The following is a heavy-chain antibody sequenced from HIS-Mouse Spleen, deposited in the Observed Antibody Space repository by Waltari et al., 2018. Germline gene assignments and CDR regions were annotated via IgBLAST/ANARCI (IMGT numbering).Heavy chain of an antibody. CDR3: ARAGTLHIVATTFDY. CDR2: ISYDGRNK. V-gene: IGHV3-30*04. CDR1: GYPCSTMP. D-gene: IGHD5-12*01. J-gene: IGHJ4*02. Sequence: QVQLVESGGGVVQPGRPLSLAGAPCGYPCSTMPLHWAREAPGEGLEWVAVISYDGRNKYYADSVKGRFTISRDNSKNPLYLQMNSLRAEDTAVYYCARAGTLHIVATTFDYWGQGTLVTVSS.